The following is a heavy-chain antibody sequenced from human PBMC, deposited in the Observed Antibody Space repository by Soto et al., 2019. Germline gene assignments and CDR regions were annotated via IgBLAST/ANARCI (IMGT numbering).Heavy chain of an antibody. CDR3: ARGGGHFRVVVAATRRNWFAP. CDR2: INHSGST. D-gene: IGHD2-15*01. J-gene: IGHJ5*02. Sequence: SETLSLTCAVYGGSFSGYYWSWIRQPPGKGLEWIGEINHSGSTNYNPSLKSRVTISVDTSKNQFSLKLSSVTAADTAVYYCARGGGHFRVVVAATRRNWFAPGGQGTLVTVSS. V-gene: IGHV4-34*01. CDR1: GGSFSGYY.